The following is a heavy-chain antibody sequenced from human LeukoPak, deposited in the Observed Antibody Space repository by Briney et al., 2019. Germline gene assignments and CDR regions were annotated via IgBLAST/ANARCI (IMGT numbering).Heavy chain of an antibody. J-gene: IGHJ4*02. CDR3: ARDLQAMYFQD. CDR1: GFNFGVFG. D-gene: IGHD3-9*01. V-gene: IGHV3-33*01. Sequence: GGSLRLSCVSSGFNFGVFGMHWVRQAPGKGLEWVAVIGHAGNSIYYGDSVKGRFTITRDNSKNTLFLQMSSLTAEDTPVYYCARDLQAMYFQDWGQGALVTVAS. CDR2: IGHAGNSI.